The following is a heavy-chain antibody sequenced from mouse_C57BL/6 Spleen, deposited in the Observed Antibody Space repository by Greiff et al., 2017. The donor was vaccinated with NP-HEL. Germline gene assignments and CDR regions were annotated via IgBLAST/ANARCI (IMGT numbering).Heavy chain of an antibody. Sequence: VQLQQPGAELVRPGSSVKLSCKASGYTFTSYWMDWVKQRPGQGLEWIGNIYPSDSETHYNQKFKDKATLTVDKSSSTAYMQLSSLTSEDSAVYYCAIVVARAYWGQGTLVTVSA. J-gene: IGHJ3*01. V-gene: IGHV1-61*01. CDR3: AIVVARAY. D-gene: IGHD1-1*01. CDR2: IYPSDSET. CDR1: GYTFTSYW.